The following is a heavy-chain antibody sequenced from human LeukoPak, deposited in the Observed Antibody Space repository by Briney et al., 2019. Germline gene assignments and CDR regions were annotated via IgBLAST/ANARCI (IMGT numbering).Heavy chain of an antibody. J-gene: IGHJ4*02. CDR2: IIPIFGTA. D-gene: IGHD6-25*01. Sequence: GASVKVSCKASGGTFSSYAISWVRQAPGQGLEWMGGIIPIFGTANYAQKFQGRVTITTDESTSTAYMELSSLRSEDTAVYYYARGKNPAEYFDYWGQGTLVTVSS. CDR3: ARGKNPAEYFDY. CDR1: GGTFSSYA. V-gene: IGHV1-69*05.